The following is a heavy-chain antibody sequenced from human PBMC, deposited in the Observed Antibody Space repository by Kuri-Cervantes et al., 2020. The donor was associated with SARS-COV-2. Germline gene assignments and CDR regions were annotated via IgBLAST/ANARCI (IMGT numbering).Heavy chain of an antibody. J-gene: IGHJ4*02. CDR2: IYSSGNT. CDR1: GFTVSTNY. Sequence: SLKIPFAASGFTVSTNYMSWVRQAPGKGREWLARIYSSGNTHYADSVKGRFTIPRDNSKNTQYLQLNSLRVDDTAVYYFERGGSCNSGTCFDYWGQGTLVTVSS. CDR3: ERGGSCNSGTCFDY. D-gene: IGHD2-15*01. V-gene: IGHV3-53*05.